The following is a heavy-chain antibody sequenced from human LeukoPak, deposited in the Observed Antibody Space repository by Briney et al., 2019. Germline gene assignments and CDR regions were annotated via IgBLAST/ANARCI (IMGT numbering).Heavy chain of an antibody. CDR1: GGSISSYY. D-gene: IGHD3-3*01. CDR2: IYYSGST. J-gene: IGHJ6*03. V-gene: IGHV4-59*01. Sequence: SETLSLTCAVSGGSISSYYWSWIRQPPGKGLEWIGYIYYSGSTNYNPSLKSRVTISVDTSKNQFSLKLSSVTAADTAVYYCARSTYYDFWSGLVYYMDVWGKGTTVTVSS. CDR3: ARSTYYDFWSGLVYYMDV.